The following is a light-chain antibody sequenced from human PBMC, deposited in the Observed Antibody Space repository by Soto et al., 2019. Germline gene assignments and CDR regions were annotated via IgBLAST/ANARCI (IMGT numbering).Light chain of an antibody. J-gene: IGKJ1*01. Sequence: IKLTKSPSSLSASLGDRVTITWQASQSISSYLTWYKQKPGKAPKLLSYAASSLQSGVPSRFSGSGSGTDFTLTIGSLKPEDFETYYCQQSYSSPPTFGQGTKVDIK. V-gene: IGKV1-39*01. CDR2: AAS. CDR3: QQSYSSPPT. CDR1: QSISSY.